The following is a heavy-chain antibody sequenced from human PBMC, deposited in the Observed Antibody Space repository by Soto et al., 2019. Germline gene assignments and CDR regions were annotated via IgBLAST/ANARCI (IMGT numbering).Heavy chain of an antibody. CDR3: ARDRGGYCSGGSCSEAWLDS. CDR2: INTGNGYT. D-gene: IGHD2-15*01. J-gene: IGHJ5*01. CDR1: GYTFTSYP. Sequence: ASVKVSCKASGYTFTSYPIHWVRQAPGQRLEWMGWINTGNGYTKYSQKFQARVTITRDTSASTSYMQLSRLRSEDTAVYYCARDRGGYCSGGSCSEAWLDSWGQGTLVTVSS. V-gene: IGHV1-3*04.